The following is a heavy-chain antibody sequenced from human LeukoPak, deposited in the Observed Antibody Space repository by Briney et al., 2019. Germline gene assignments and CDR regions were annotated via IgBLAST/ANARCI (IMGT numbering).Heavy chain of an antibody. J-gene: IGHJ4*02. D-gene: IGHD3-9*01. V-gene: IGHV3-74*01. CDR1: GFTFSSCW. CDR3: ASNNDTLTGYYYFDY. CDR2: INGDGTST. Sequence: GGSLRLSCAASGFTFSSCWMHWVGQVPGKGPVWVSRINGDGTSTRYADFVKGRFTISRDNAKNTLYLQMNSLSAEDKAVYYCASNNDTLTGYYYFDYWGQGALVTVST.